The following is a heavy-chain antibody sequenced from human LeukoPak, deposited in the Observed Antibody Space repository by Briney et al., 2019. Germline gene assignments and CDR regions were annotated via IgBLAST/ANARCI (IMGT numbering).Heavy chain of an antibody. CDR1: GYTFTSYY. D-gene: IGHD2-2*01. J-gene: IGHJ6*03. CDR2: INPSGGST. CDR3: ARDYCSSTSCYEYYMDV. V-gene: IGHV1-46*01. Sequence: ASVKVSCKASGYTFTSYYMHWVRQAPGQGLEWMGIINPSGGSTSYAQKFQGRVTMTRDTSTSTVYMELSSLRSEDTAVYYCARDYCSSTSCYEYYMDVWGKGTTVTVSS.